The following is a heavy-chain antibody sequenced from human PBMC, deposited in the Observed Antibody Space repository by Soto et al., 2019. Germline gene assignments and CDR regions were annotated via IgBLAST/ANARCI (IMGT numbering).Heavy chain of an antibody. Sequence: ASVRVSCKVSGYTRTDLSMHWLRQAPGKGLEWMGSFDPEDGETIYAQKFQGRVTMTEDTSTDTAYMELSSLRSEDTAVYYCATDSTEYYYDSSGYYTNWGQGTLVTVSS. J-gene: IGHJ4*02. D-gene: IGHD3-22*01. V-gene: IGHV1-24*01. CDR2: FDPEDGET. CDR3: ATDSTEYYYDSSGYYTN. CDR1: GYTRTDLS.